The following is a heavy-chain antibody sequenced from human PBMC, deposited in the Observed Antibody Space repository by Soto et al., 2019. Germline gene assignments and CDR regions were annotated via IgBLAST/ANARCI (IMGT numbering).Heavy chain of an antibody. J-gene: IGHJ4*02. CDR3: ARARVYATGPLDF. CDR2: ISSSSDYI. V-gene: IGHV3-21*06. CDR1: GFTFTSYT. D-gene: IGHD6-13*01. Sequence: GGSLRLSCAASGFTFTSYTMNWVRQAPGKGLEWVSSISSSSDYIYYADPMKGRVTISRDNAKNSLFLDMNSLTGEDTAVYYCARARVYATGPLDFWGQGTLVTVSS.